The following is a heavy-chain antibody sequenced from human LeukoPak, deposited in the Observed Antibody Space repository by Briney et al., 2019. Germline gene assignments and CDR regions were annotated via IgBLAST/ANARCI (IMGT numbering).Heavy chain of an antibody. D-gene: IGHD2-15*01. V-gene: IGHV3-21*01. CDR2: ISSSSSYI. CDR3: ARSILGYCSGGSCQGGGDY. Sequence: GGSLRLSCAASGFTFSSYSMNWVRQAPGKGLEWVSSISSSSSYIYYADSVKGRFTISRDNAKNSLYLQMNSLRAEDTAVYYCARSILGYCSGGSCQGGGDYWGQGTLVTVSS. J-gene: IGHJ4*02. CDR1: GFTFSSYS.